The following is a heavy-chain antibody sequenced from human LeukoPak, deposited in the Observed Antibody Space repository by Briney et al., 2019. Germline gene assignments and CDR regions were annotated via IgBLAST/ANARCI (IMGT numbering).Heavy chain of an antibody. J-gene: IGHJ4*02. CDR2: IYHSGGT. V-gene: IGHV4-30-2*01. CDR3: ARSPPSRYYYDSSGYSEGYFDY. CDR1: GGSISSGGYS. Sequence: SETLSLTCAVSGGSISSGGYSWSWIRQPPGKGLEWIGYIYHSGGTYYNPSLKSRVTISVDKSKNQFSLNLTSVTAADTAIYYCARSPPSRYYYDSSGYSEGYFDYWGQGTLVTVSS. D-gene: IGHD3-22*01.